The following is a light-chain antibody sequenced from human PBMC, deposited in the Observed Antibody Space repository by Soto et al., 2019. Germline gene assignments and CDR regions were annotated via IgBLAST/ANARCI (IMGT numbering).Light chain of an antibody. Sequence: DVVMTQSPLSLPVTLGQPASISCRSSQSLVFTNGNTYLDWYQQRPGQSPRRLIYEVSKRASGVPDRFSGSGSGTDFTLKISRVEAEDIGVYYCMQGTYWTRTLGQGTKVDIK. J-gene: IGKJ1*01. CDR3: MQGTYWTRT. CDR2: EVS. CDR1: QSLVFTNGNTY. V-gene: IGKV2-30*01.